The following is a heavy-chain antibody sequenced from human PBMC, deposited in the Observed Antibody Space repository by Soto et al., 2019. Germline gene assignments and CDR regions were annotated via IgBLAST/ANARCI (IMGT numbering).Heavy chain of an antibody. J-gene: IGHJ4*02. Sequence: QVQLVQSGAEVKKPGSSVKVSCKASGGTFSSYTISWVRQAPGQGLEWMGRIIPLLGIANYAQKFQGRVTITADKSTSAADMEVSSLRSDSTAVDYCARCGVAVAGCYCDYWGQGTLVIVSS. CDR1: GGTFSSYT. CDR3: ARCGVAVAGCYCDY. D-gene: IGHD6-19*01. CDR2: IIPLLGIA. V-gene: IGHV1-69*02.